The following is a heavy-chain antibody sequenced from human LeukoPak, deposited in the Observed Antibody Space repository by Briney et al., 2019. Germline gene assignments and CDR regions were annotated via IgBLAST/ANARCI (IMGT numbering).Heavy chain of an antibody. CDR1: GGSFSGYY. D-gene: IGHD5-18*01. Sequence: SETLSLTCAVYGGSFSGYYWSWIRKPPGKGLEWIGEINHSGSTNYNPSLKSRVTISVDTSKNQFSLKLSSVTAADTAVYYCVRGPQGGYSYGPPPSYWGQGTPVTVSS. V-gene: IGHV4-34*01. J-gene: IGHJ4*02. CDR3: VRGPQGGYSYGPPPSY. CDR2: INHSGST.